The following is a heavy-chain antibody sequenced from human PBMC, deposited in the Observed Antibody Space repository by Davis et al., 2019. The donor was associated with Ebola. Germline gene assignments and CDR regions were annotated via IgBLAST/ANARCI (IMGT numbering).Heavy chain of an antibody. CDR1: GYSFTTYW. D-gene: IGHD3-22*01. CDR2: IYSGDSDT. Sequence: GESLKISCTASGYSFTTYWIAWVRQMPGKGLEWMGIIYSGDSDTRYPPSFECQLTISVDRSISTAYLQWSSLKAADTAMYYCAKQESLYGSSDYWGQGTLVTVSS. V-gene: IGHV5-51*01. CDR3: AKQESLYGSSDY. J-gene: IGHJ4*02.